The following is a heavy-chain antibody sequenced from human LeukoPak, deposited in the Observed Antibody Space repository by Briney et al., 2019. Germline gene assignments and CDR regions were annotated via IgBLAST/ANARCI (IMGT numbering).Heavy chain of an antibody. D-gene: IGHD3-3*01. CDR1: GGSISSSSYY. Sequence: SETLSLTCTVSGGSISSSSYYWGWIRQPSGKGLEWIGSIYYSGSTYYNPSLKSRVTISVDTSKNQFSLKLSSVTAADTAVYYCAASITTFGGYGMDVWGQGTTVTVSS. V-gene: IGHV4-39*01. CDR2: IYYSGST. J-gene: IGHJ6*02. CDR3: AASITTFGGYGMDV.